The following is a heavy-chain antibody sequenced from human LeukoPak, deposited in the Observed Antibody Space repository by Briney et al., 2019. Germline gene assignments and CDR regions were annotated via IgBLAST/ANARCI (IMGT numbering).Heavy chain of an antibody. D-gene: IGHD6-19*01. Sequence: SETLSLTCTVSGGSISSYYWSWIRQPPGKGLEWSGYIYYSGSTNYNPSLKSRVTISVDTSKNQFSLKLSSVTAADTAVYYCARVSSQGYSSGWAFDYWGQGTLVTVSS. CDR3: ARVSSQGYSSGWAFDY. CDR2: IYYSGST. CDR1: GGSISSYY. J-gene: IGHJ4*02. V-gene: IGHV4-59*01.